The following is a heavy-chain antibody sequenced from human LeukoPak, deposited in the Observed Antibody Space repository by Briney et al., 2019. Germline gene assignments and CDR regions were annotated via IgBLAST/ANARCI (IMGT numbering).Heavy chain of an antibody. CDR1: VGSISSSSYY. CDR3: ARRRPAAGKAGFDY. D-gene: IGHD6-13*01. CDR2: IYYSGSI. V-gene: IGHV4-39*01. Sequence: SETLSLTCTVSVGSISSSSYYWGWIRQPPGKGLEWIGSIYYSGSIYYNPSLKSRVTISVDTSKNQFSLKLSSVTAADTAVYYCARRRPAAGKAGFDYWGQGTLVTVSS. J-gene: IGHJ4*02.